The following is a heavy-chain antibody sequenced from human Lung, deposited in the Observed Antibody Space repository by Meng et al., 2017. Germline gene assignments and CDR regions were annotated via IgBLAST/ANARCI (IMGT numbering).Heavy chain of an antibody. Sequence: QVQLQQWGAVLVRPSGTLSLTCVFPGGPFSDYYWGWIRQPPGKGLEWIGEINHSGSTNYNPSLESRATISVDTSQNNLSLKLSSVTAADSAVYYCARGPTTMAHDFDYWGQGTLVTVSS. J-gene: IGHJ4*02. CDR2: INHSGST. D-gene: IGHD4-11*01. CDR3: ARGPTTMAHDFDY. CDR1: GGPFSDYY. V-gene: IGHV4-34*01.